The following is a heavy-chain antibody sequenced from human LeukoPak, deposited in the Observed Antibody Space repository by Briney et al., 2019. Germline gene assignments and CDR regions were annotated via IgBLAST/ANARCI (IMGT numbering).Heavy chain of an antibody. D-gene: IGHD6-19*01. V-gene: IGHV1-69*06. CDR3: VRTISGGCD. J-gene: IGHJ4*02. CDR1: GGTFSNYG. CDR2: IMPFFGTT. Sequence: ASAKVSCKASGGTFSNYGISWVRQAPGQGLEWMGRIMPFFGTTNYAQKFQGRVTITADKSTSTAYMELSSLRSEDTAVYYCVRTISGGCDWGQGTLVTVSS.